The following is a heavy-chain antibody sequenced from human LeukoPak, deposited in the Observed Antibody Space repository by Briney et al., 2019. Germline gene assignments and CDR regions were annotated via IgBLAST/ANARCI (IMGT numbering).Heavy chain of an antibody. CDR3: ARDTGYCSGGSCFYGMDV. Sequence: SETLSLTCAVYGGSFSGYYWSWIRQPPGKGLEWIGEINHSGSTNYNPSLKSRVTISVDTSKNQFSLKLSSVTAADTAVYYCARDTGYCSGGSCFYGMDVWGQGTTVTVSS. D-gene: IGHD2-15*01. J-gene: IGHJ6*02. CDR1: GGSFSGYY. V-gene: IGHV4-34*01. CDR2: INHSGST.